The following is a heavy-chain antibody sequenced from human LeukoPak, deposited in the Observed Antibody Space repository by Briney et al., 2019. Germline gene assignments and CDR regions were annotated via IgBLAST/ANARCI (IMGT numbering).Heavy chain of an antibody. CDR1: NDSLGTSY. D-gene: IGHD3-10*01. Sequence: PSETLSLTCTVSNDSLGTSYWSWLRQPPGKRLEWIGNVFYSGYANYNPSLKSRVTISIDTSKNQFSLSLTSVSAAGTAVYYCAKEADRADAFDIWGQGTMVTVSS. J-gene: IGHJ3*02. CDR2: VFYSGYA. CDR3: AKEADRADAFDI. V-gene: IGHV4-59*01.